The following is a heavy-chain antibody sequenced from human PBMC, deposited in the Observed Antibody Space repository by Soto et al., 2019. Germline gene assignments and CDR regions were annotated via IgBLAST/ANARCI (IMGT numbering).Heavy chain of an antibody. CDR2: IMPVFATP. CDR1: GGTFSTSA. Sequence: QVQLMQSGAEVKKPGSSAKVSCKASGGTFSTSAISWVRQAPGEGLEWVGGIMPVFATPDYAQKFQGRVTISADESTTTAYLDLTSLTTDDTAVYYCARDKGRQQLGGNYYYILDVWGQGTAITVSS. D-gene: IGHD3-3*02. CDR3: ARDKGRQQLGGNYYYILDV. V-gene: IGHV1-69*12. J-gene: IGHJ6*02.